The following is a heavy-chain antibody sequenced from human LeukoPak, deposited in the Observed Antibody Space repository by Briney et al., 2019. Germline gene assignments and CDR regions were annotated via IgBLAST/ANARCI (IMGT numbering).Heavy chain of an antibody. CDR1: GFTFSSYA. CDR3: ARVGDGDAFDI. CDR2: VSSNGGST. Sequence: SGGSLRLSCAASGFTFSSYAMHWVRQAPGKGLEYVSAVSSNGGSTYYANSVKGRFTISRDNSKNTLYLQMGSLRAEDMAVYYCARVGDGDAFDIWGQGTMVTVSS. V-gene: IGHV3-64*01. D-gene: IGHD3-10*01. J-gene: IGHJ3*02.